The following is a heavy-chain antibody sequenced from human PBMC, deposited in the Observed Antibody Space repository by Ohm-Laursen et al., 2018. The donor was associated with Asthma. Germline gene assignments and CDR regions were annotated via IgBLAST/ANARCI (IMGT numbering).Heavy chain of an antibody. CDR1: GFTFRSYA. J-gene: IGHJ4*02. V-gene: IGHV3-30-3*01. Sequence: SLRPSCAASGFTFRSYAMHWVRQAPGKGLEWVAVGGSYYDGSLRYYADSVNGRFTVSRDDSKNTLYLQMNSLRPDDTAVYYCARDVMEWYLPAFDFWGQGTLVTVSS. CDR3: ARDVMEWYLPAFDF. D-gene: IGHD3-3*01. CDR2: GGSYYDGSLR.